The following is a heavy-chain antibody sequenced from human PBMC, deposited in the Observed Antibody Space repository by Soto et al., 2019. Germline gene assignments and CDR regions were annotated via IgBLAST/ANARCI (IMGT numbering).Heavy chain of an antibody. V-gene: IGHV4-30-4*08. CDR3: VRDLAHGYTGNV. CDR2: IYDSGVT. CDR1: GAVVTSGENY. Sequence: SETLSLTCSVSGAVVTSGENYWSWVRQPPGKGLEWLGYIYDSGVTSYTPALKSRVTLSLDRPNNQVSLKLRSVTAADTAVYFCVRDLAHGYTGNVWGHGXLVTVSS. D-gene: IGHD5-18*01. J-gene: IGHJ3*01.